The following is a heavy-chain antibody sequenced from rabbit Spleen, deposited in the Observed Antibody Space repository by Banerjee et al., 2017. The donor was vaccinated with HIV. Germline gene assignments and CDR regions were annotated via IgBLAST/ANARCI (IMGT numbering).Heavy chain of an antibody. CDR1: GVSFSSSYW. D-gene: IGHD7-1*01. J-gene: IGHJ4*01. CDR3: ARTGYSHGIYYFNL. CDR2: IYAGSSGST. V-gene: IGHV1S40*01. Sequence: QSLEESGGDLVKPGASLTLTCTASGVSFSSSYWICWVRQAPGKGLEWIACIYAGSSGSTYYASWAKGRFTISKTSSTTVTLQMTTLTVADTATYFCARTGYSHGIYYFNLWGPGTLVTVS.